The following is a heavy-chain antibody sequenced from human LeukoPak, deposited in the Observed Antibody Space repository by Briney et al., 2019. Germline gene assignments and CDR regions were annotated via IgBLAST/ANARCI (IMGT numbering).Heavy chain of an antibody. CDR2: ISYDGSNK. D-gene: IGHD3-9*01. CDR3: ARDTVGAKNRYYDILTGQSTENYYYGMDV. V-gene: IGHV3-30-3*01. J-gene: IGHJ6*04. Sequence: GGSLRLSCAASGFTFSSYAMHWVRQAPGKGLEWVAVISYDGSNKYYADSVKGRFTISRDNSKNTLYLQMNSLRAEDTAVYYCARDTVGAKNRYYDILTGQSTENYYYGMDVWGKGTTVTVSS. CDR1: GFTFSSYA.